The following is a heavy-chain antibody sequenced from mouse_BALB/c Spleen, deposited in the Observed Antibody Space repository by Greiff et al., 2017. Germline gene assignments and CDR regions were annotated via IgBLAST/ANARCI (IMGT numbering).Heavy chain of an antibody. V-gene: IGHV5-12-2*01. D-gene: IGHD2-2*01. CDR1: GFTFSSYT. CDR3: ARHRGIYYGYDDYFDY. CDR2: ISNGGGST. Sequence: EVKVVESGGGLVQPGGSLKLSCAASGFTFSSYTMSWVRQTPEKRLEWVAYISNGGGSTYYPDTVKGRFTISRDNAKNTLYLQMSSLKSEDTAMYYCARHRGIYYGYDDYFDYWGQGTTLTVSS. J-gene: IGHJ2*01.